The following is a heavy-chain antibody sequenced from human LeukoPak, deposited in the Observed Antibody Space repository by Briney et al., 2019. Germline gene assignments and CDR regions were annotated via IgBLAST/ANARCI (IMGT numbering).Heavy chain of an antibody. Sequence: GGSLRLSCAASGFTFSRCTMHGVRQAPGKGLEWVALISKDGSTLNYAASVKGRFTISRDNSNNMVYLQMNSLRTEDTAVYYCSSATFEVGGAVDYWGQGTLVTVSS. J-gene: IGHJ4*02. V-gene: IGHV3-30-3*01. CDR1: GFTFSRCT. CDR3: SSATFEVGGAVDY. D-gene: IGHD3-3*01. CDR2: ISKDGSTL.